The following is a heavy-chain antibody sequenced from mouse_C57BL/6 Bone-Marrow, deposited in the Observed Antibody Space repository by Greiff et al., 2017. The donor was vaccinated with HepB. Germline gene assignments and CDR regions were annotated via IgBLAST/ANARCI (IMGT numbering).Heavy chain of an antibody. V-gene: IGHV1-75*01. J-gene: IGHJ4*01. CDR3: ASYYSNSYYAMDY. Sequence: SGPELVKPGASVKISCKASGYTFTDYYINWVKQRPGQGLEWIGWIFPGSGSTYYNEKFKGKATLTVDKSSSTAYMLLSSLTSEDSAVYFCASYYSNSYYAMDYWGQGTSVTVSS. CDR2: IFPGSGST. D-gene: IGHD2-5*01. CDR1: GYTFTDYY.